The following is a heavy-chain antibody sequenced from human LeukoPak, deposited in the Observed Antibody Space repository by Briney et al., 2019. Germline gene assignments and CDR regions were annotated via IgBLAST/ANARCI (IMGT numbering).Heavy chain of an antibody. CDR1: GFTFSNAW. CDR2: IYSGGST. CDR3: ARYIYASNWFDP. Sequence: GGSLRLSCAASGFTFSNAWMSWVRQAPGKGLEWVSLIYSGGSTYYTDSVKGRFTISRDNSKNTLYLQMNSLRAEDTAVYYCARYIYASNWFDPWGQGTLVTVSS. V-gene: IGHV3-53*01. J-gene: IGHJ5*02. D-gene: IGHD2/OR15-2a*01.